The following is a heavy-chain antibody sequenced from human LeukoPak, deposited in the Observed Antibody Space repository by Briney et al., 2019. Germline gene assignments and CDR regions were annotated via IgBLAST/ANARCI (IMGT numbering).Heavy chain of an antibody. D-gene: IGHD3-9*01. Sequence: SETLSLTCTVSGGSVSSGSYYWSWIRQPPGKGLEWIGYIYYSGSTNYNPSLKSRVTISVDTSKNQFSLKLSSVTAADTAVYYCAGLPHFYWLLRPDYWGQGTLVTVSS. CDR1: GGSVSSGSYY. J-gene: IGHJ4*02. CDR2: IYYSGST. V-gene: IGHV4-61*01. CDR3: AGLPHFYWLLRPDY.